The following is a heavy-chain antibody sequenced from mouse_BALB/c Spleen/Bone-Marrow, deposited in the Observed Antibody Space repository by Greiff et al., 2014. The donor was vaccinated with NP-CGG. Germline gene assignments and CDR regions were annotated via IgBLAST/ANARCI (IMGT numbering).Heavy chain of an antibody. D-gene: IGHD2-3*01. V-gene: IGHV2-9*02. CDR3: ARVYLWYFDV. CDR1: GVLFNRYG. CDR2: IWAGGST. J-gene: IGHJ1*01. Sequence: QGQLKGSGPGLGAPPQSPSITFTVSGVLFNRYGVHLVRQPPGKGLEWLGVIWAGGSTNYNSALMSRLSISKDNSKSQVFLKMNSLQTDDTAMYYCARVYLWYFDVWGAGTTVTVSS.